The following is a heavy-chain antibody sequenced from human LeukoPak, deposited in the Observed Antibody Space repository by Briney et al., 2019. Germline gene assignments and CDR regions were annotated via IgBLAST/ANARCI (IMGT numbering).Heavy chain of an antibody. D-gene: IGHD3-22*01. Sequence: SEALSLTCTVSGGSISSSSYYWGWIRQPPGKGLEWIVSIYYSGSTYYNPSLKSRVTISIDTSKNQFSLKLSSVTAADTAVYYCARQGGNGAPYYYDSSGYPDYWGQGTLVTVSS. V-gene: IGHV4-39*07. CDR3: ARQGGNGAPYYYDSSGYPDY. CDR2: IYYSGST. CDR1: GGSISSSSYY. J-gene: IGHJ4*02.